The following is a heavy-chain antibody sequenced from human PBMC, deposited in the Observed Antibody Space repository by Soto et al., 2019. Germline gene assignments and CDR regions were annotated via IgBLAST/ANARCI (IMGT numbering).Heavy chain of an antibody. CDR2: IYTSGST. Sequence: LSLTCTVSGGSISSYYWSWIRQPAGKGLEWIGRIYTSGSTYYNSSLKSRVTISVDRSKNHFFLNLTSVTAADTAVYYCATYRKFFQIWGQGTKVTVSS. CDR1: GGSISSYY. J-gene: IGHJ3*02. CDR3: ATYRKFFQI. V-gene: IGHV4-4*07.